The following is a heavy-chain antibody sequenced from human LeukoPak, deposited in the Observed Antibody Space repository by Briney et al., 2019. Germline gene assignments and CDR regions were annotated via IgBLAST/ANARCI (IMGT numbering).Heavy chain of an antibody. J-gene: IGHJ1*01. D-gene: IGHD5-24*01. Sequence: SETLSLTCTVSGGSISSSSYYWGWIRQPPGKGLEWIGSIYYSGSTYYNPSLKSRVTISVDTSKNQFSLKLSSVTAADTAVYYRARLESNGYTRAEYFQHWGQGTLVTVSS. CDR3: ARLESNGYTRAEYFQH. CDR2: IYYSGST. V-gene: IGHV4-39*01. CDR1: GGSISSSSYY.